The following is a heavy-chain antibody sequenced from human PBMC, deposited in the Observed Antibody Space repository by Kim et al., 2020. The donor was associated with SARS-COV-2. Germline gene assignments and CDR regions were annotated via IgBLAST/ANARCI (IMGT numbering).Heavy chain of an antibody. V-gene: IGHV3-7*01. D-gene: IGHD6-13*01. CDR2: INKDGSEK. CDR3: ARLQQNSYSFSWHEYFYYYMDV. Sequence: GGSLRLSCAASGFTLSTYWMTWVRQAPGKGLEWVAHINKDGSEKYYVDSVKGRFTISRDNAENSLYLQMNSLRAGDTAVYYCARLQQNSYSFSWHEYFYYYMDVWGKGTTVTVSS. J-gene: IGHJ6*03. CDR1: GFTLSTYW.